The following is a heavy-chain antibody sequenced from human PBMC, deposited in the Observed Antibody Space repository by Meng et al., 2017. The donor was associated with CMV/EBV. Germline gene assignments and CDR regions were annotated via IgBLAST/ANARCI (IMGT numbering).Heavy chain of an antibody. Sequence: QVHIQVSGPGLVKPSETLSLPFIFTGASIKNYNWNWVRQPAGQGLEWIGLIQVIGHTVYNPSLKSRVTVSLDASKSQFSLTLNSVTAADTATYYCAGSRPGGGACDYWGQGILVTVSS. CDR3: AGSRPGGGACDY. D-gene: IGHD3-16*01. V-gene: IGHV4-4*07. CDR2: IQVIGHT. J-gene: IGHJ4*02. CDR1: GASIKNYN.